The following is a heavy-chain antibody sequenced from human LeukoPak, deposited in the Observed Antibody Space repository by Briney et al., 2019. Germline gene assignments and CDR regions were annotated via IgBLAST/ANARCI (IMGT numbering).Heavy chain of an antibody. CDR3: ARVYDYVWGTYRYPGDYYGMDV. Sequence: GASVKVSCKASGYTFTNYDINWVRQAPGQGLEWMGRMNPNSGDTAYSQNFQGRVTLTRSASIRTAYMELSSLTSADTAVYYCARVYDYVWGTYRYPGDYYGMDVWGQGTTVTVSS. CDR2: MNPNSGDT. V-gene: IGHV1-8*01. CDR1: GYTFTNYD. J-gene: IGHJ6*02. D-gene: IGHD3-16*02.